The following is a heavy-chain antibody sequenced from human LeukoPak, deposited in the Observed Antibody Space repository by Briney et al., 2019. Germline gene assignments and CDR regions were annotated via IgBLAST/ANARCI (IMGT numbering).Heavy chain of an antibody. D-gene: IGHD3-10*01. CDR2: IYTSGST. V-gene: IGHV4-4*07. CDR1: GGSISSYY. CDR3: ARELVWFGAVYGMDV. Sequence: SETLSLTCTVSGGSISSYYWSWIRQPAGKGLGWIGRIYTSGSTNYNPSLKSRVTMSVDTSKNQFSLKLSSVPAADTAVYYCARELVWFGAVYGMDVWGQGTTVTVSS. J-gene: IGHJ6*02.